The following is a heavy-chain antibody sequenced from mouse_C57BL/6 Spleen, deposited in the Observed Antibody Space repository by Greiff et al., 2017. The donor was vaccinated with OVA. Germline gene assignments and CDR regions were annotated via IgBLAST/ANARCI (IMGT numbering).Heavy chain of an antibody. CDR3: ATSYYYGSSYKDY. CDR1: GYTFTSYW. V-gene: IGHV1-59*01. CDR2: IDPSDSYT. J-gene: IGHJ2*01. D-gene: IGHD1-1*01. Sequence: QVQLQQPGAELVRPGTSVKLSCKASGYTFTSYWMHWVKQRPGQGLEWIGVIDPSDSYTNYNQKFKGKATLTVDTSSSTAYMQLRSLTSEDSAVYYCATSYYYGSSYKDYWGQGTTLTVSS.